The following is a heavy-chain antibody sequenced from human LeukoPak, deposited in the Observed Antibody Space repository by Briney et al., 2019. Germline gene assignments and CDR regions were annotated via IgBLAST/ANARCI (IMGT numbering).Heavy chain of an antibody. V-gene: IGHV3-74*01. J-gene: IGHJ4*02. CDR3: ATISRSVSYHFDY. D-gene: IGHD1-26*01. Sequence: GGSLRLSCAASGFTFSTYWMHWVRQAPGKELVWVSRINGDGSDTDYADSVKGRFTISRDNAKNTLYLQMNSLRVEDTSVYYCATISRSVSYHFDYWGQGTQVTVSS. CDR1: GFTFSTYW. CDR2: INGDGSDT.